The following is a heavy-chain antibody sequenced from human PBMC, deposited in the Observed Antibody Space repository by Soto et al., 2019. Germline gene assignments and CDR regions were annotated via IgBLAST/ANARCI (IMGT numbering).Heavy chain of an antibody. Sequence: QVQLVQSGAEVKKPGSSVKVSCKASGGTFSNYAINWVRQAPGQGLEWMGGIIPMFGTANYAQNYQARVTITAYESTSTAHIELSSLRSEDTAVYFCAHFSVVGPALSGAFDIGGQGTMVTVSS. V-gene: IGHV1-69*01. D-gene: IGHD2-2*01. CDR3: AHFSVVGPALSGAFDI. J-gene: IGHJ3*02. CDR1: GGTFSNYA. CDR2: IIPMFGTA.